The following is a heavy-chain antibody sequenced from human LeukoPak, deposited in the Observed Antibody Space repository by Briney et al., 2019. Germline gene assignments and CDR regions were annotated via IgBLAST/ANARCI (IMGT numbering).Heavy chain of an antibody. V-gene: IGHV3-11*01. CDR2: ISSSGSTI. D-gene: IGHD1-26*01. CDR1: GFTLSDYY. CDR3: ARDHRSGSYRDH. Sequence: GGSLRLSCAASGFTLSDYYMSWIRQAPGKGLEWVSYISSSGSTIYYADSVKGRFTISRDNAKNSLYLQMNSLRAEDTAVYYCARDHRSGSYRDHWGQGTLVTVSS. J-gene: IGHJ4*02.